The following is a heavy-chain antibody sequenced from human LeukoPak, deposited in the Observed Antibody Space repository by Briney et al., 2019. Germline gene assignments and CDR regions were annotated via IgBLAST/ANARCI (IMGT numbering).Heavy chain of an antibody. CDR2: ISPSADIT. J-gene: IGHJ4*02. Sequence: PGGSLRLSCVASGFTFTDYSMNWVRQAPGKGLEWISGISPSADITYYADSVKGRFTISRDNSENTVYLHMSSLRAGDTAVYFCAKDDAWLQFNDWGQGTLVTVSS. CDR1: GFTFTDYS. D-gene: IGHD5-24*01. V-gene: IGHV3-23*01. CDR3: AKDDAWLQFND.